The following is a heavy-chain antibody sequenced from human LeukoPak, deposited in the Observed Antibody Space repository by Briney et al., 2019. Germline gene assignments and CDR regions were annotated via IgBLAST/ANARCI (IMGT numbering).Heavy chain of an antibody. V-gene: IGHV1-2*02. CDR1: GYTFTGYY. D-gene: IGHD3-10*01. J-gene: IGHJ4*02. Sequence: ASVKVSCKASGYTFTGYYMHWVRQAPGQGLEWMGWINPNSGGTNYAQKFQGRVTMTRDTSTSTAYMELSRLRSDGTAVYYCARDWRWYYYGSGSYYRADYFDYWGQGTLVTVSS. CDR2: INPNSGGT. CDR3: ARDWRWYYYGSGSYYRADYFDY.